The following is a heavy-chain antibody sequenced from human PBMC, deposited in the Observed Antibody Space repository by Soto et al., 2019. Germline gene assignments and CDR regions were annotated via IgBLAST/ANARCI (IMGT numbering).Heavy chain of an antibody. Sequence: SETLSLTCTVSGGSISSHYWSWTRQPPGKGLEWIGYIYYSGFTDYNPSLKSRVTISEDTSKNQFPLRLTSVTAADTAVYYCARDQNSSGYLDYWGQGILVTVSS. V-gene: IGHV4-59*11. CDR1: GGSISSHY. CDR3: ARDQNSSGYLDY. CDR2: IYYSGFT. D-gene: IGHD3-22*01. J-gene: IGHJ4*02.